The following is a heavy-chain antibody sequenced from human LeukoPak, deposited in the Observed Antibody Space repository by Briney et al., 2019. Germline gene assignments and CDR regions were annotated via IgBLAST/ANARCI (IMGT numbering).Heavy chain of an antibody. CDR2: IIPIFGTA. V-gene: IGHV1-69*05. Sequence: SVKVSCKASGYTFTDYYMHWVRQAPGQGLEWMGRIIPIFGTANYAQKFQGRVTITTDGSTSTAYMELSSLRSEDTAVYYCARATFSVGALDYWGQGTLVTVSS. CDR3: ARATFSVGALDY. D-gene: IGHD1-26*01. CDR1: GYTFTDYY. J-gene: IGHJ4*02.